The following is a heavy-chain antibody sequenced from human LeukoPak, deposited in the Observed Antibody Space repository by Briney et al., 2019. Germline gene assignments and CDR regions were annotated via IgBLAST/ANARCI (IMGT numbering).Heavy chain of an antibody. CDR1: GGSISTYY. V-gene: IGHV4-59*01. CDR3: ARAPPSIAAAGLLYY. Sequence: SETLSLTCTVSGGSISTYYWSWIRQPPGKGLEWIGYIYYSGSTNYNPSLKSRVTISVDTSKNQFSLRLSSVTAADTAVYYCARAPPSIAAAGLLYYWGQGTLVTVSS. J-gene: IGHJ4*02. D-gene: IGHD6-13*01. CDR2: IYYSGST.